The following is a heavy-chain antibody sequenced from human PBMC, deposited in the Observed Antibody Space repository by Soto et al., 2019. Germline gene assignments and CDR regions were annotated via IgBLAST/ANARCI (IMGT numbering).Heavy chain of an antibody. CDR2: IYSGGYT. J-gene: IGHJ4*02. CDR1: GFDVSNTD. D-gene: IGHD3-22*01. CDR3: AREAIIVIAAPEYYFAY. V-gene: IGHV3-66*01. Sequence: EVQLVESGGDLVQRGGSLRLSCAASGFDVSNTDMSWVRQAPRKGLEWVSVIYSGGYTNYADSVKGRFIVSRDSPKNTLYLQMDSLRAEDTAVYYCAREAIIVIAAPEYYFAYWGQGTLVTVSS.